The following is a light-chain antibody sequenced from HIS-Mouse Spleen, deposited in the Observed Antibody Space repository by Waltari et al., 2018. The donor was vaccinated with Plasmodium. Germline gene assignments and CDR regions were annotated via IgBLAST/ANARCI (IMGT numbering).Light chain of an antibody. CDR2: GAS. CDR1: QSVSSN. V-gene: IGKV3-15*01. CDR3: QQYNNWSFT. J-gene: IGKJ3*01. Sequence: EIVMTQYPATLSVSPGERATLSCRASQSVSSNLAWYQQKPGQAPRLLIYGASTRATVIPARFSGSGSETEFTLTISSLQSEDFAVYYCQQYNNWSFTFGPGTKVDIK.